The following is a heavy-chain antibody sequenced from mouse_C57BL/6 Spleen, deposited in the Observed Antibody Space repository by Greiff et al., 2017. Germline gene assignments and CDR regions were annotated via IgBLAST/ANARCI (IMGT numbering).Heavy chain of an antibody. CDR3: ARDAVGSSPDY. Sequence: VQLQQPGAELVKPGASVKLSCKASGYTFTSYWMHWVKQRPGKGLEWIGMIHPNNGGTNYNEKFKSKATLTVDKSSSTAYMQHSSLTAEDSAVYYCARDAVGSSPDYWGQGTTLTVSS. J-gene: IGHJ2*01. D-gene: IGHD1-1*01. CDR1: GYTFTSYW. CDR2: IHPNNGGT. V-gene: IGHV1-64*01.